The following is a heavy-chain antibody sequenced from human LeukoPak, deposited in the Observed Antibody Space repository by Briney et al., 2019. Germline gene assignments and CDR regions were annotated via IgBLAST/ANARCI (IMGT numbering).Heavy chain of an antibody. Sequence: GESLKISCKGSGYSFTTYWIGWVRQMPGKGLEWIGIIYPGDSVTRYSPSFQGQVTISVDKSVSTAYLQWSSLKASDTAMYYCARHGAYSSSWYVDYWGQGTLVTVSS. CDR1: GYSFTTYW. CDR2: IYPGDSVT. D-gene: IGHD6-13*01. CDR3: ARHGAYSSSWYVDY. J-gene: IGHJ4*02. V-gene: IGHV5-51*01.